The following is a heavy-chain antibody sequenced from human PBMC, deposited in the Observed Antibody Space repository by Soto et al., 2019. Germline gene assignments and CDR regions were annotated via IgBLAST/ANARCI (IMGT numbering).Heavy chain of an antibody. CDR3: ASWYSSSWSNFDF. CDR1: GGSVSSGNYY. Sequence: KASETLSLTCTVSGGSVSSGNYYWNWIRQSPGRGLEWIGYIYYSGSTNYNPSLKSRVSISVDTSKNQFSLRLSSVTAADTAVYYCASWYSSSWSNFDFWGQGTLVTVSS. J-gene: IGHJ4*02. CDR2: IYYSGST. D-gene: IGHD6-13*01. V-gene: IGHV4-61*01.